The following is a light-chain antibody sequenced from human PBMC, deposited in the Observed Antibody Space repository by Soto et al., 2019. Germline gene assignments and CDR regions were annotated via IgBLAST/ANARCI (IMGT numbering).Light chain of an antibody. CDR1: QSLTSY. V-gene: IGKV3-15*01. J-gene: IGKJ4*01. CDR3: QQYNNWPLT. CDR2: GIS. Sequence: EIVMTQSPATLSVSPGETATLSCRASQSLTSYLAWYQQKPDQAPRLLIYGISTRATDIPARFSGSGSGTEFTLTISSLQSEDFAVYYCQQYNNWPLTFGGGTKVETK.